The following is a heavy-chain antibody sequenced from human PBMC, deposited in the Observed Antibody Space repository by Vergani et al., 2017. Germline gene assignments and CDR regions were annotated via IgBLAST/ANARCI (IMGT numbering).Heavy chain of an antibody. CDR2: INHSAST. Sequence: QVQLQQWGAGLLKPSETLSLTCAVYGGSFSGYYWSWIRQPPGKGREWVGEINHSASTNYNPSLKSRVTISVDTSKSQFSLKLSSVTAADTAVYYCARAILRPVGVVRFDPWGQGTLVTVSS. D-gene: IGHD2-15*01. J-gene: IGHJ5*02. CDR3: ARAILRPVGVVRFDP. CDR1: GGSFSGYY. V-gene: IGHV4-34*01.